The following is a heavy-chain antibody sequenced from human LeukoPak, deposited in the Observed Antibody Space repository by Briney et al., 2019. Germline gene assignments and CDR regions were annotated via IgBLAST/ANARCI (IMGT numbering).Heavy chain of an antibody. CDR3: ARDLPWSDY. V-gene: IGHV3-53*01. CDR2: IYSGGST. D-gene: IGHD2-8*01. J-gene: IGHJ4*02. Sequence: GRSLRLSCAASGFTFSSYAMHWVRQAPGKGLEWVSVIYSGGSTYYADSVKGRFTISRDNSKNTLYLQMNSLRAEDTAVYYCARDLPWSDYWGQGTLVTVSS. CDR1: GFTFSSYA.